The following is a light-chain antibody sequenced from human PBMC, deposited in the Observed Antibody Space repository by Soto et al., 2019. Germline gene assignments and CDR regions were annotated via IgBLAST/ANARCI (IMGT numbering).Light chain of an antibody. CDR2: GAS. Sequence: EIVMTQSPATLSASPGERSPLSCRASQRVSARYLAWYHQKPGQAPRLLIFGASDRATGIPDRFSGSGSGTDFTLTIDRLEPEDFAMYYCQQYSDSPPTFGQGTKVDIK. CDR1: QRVSARY. J-gene: IGKJ1*01. CDR3: QQYSDSPPT. V-gene: IGKV3-20*01.